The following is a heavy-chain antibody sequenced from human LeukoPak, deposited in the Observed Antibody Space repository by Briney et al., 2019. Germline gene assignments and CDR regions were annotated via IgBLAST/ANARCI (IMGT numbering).Heavy chain of an antibody. CDR2: ISGSGAST. CDR3: AKDIVIIPAASYAFDI. D-gene: IGHD2-2*01. Sequence: GGSLRLSCAASGLSFSAYAMSWVRQAPGKGLERVSVISGSGASTYYADSVKGRFIISRDNSKNTLYLQTNSLRAEDTAVYYCAKDIVIIPAASYAFDIWGQGTMVIVSS. CDR1: GLSFSAYA. V-gene: IGHV3-23*01. J-gene: IGHJ3*02.